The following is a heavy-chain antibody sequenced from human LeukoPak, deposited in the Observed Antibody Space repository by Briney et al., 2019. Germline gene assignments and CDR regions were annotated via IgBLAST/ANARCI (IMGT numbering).Heavy chain of an antibody. J-gene: IGHJ4*02. CDR3: ARDHTVTSSY. V-gene: IGHV4-34*01. D-gene: IGHD4-23*01. CDR2: INHSGST. Sequence: SETLSLTCAVYGGSFSGYYWSWIRQPPGKGLEWIGEINHSGSTNYNPSLKSRVTISVDTSKNQFSLKLSSVTAADTAVYYCARDHTVTSSYWGQGTLVTVSS. CDR1: GGSFSGYY.